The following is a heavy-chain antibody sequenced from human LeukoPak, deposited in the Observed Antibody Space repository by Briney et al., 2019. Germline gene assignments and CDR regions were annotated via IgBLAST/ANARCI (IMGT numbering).Heavy chain of an antibody. D-gene: IGHD4-17*01. J-gene: IGHJ3*02. CDR1: GFTFSSYG. Sequence: GGSLRLSCVASGFTFSSYGMSWVRQAPGKGLEWVSFISGNGGRTDYAESVKGRFIISRDNSKNTVYLQMNSLRDEDTAAYYCAKDPNGDYVGAFDMWGQGTMVTVSS. V-gene: IGHV3-23*01. CDR2: ISGNGGRT. CDR3: AKDPNGDYVGAFDM.